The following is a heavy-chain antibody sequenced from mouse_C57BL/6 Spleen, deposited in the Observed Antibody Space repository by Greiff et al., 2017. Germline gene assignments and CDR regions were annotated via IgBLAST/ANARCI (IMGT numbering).Heavy chain of an antibody. CDR3: ARDGSYFDY. V-gene: IGHV1-26*01. Sequence: VQLQQSGPELVKPGASVKISCKASGYTFTDYYMNWVKQSHGKSLEWIGDFNPYNGGTSYNQKFKGKATLTVDKSSSTAYMELSSLTSEDYAVYYCARDGSYFDYWGQGTSLTVSS. D-gene: IGHD1-1*01. J-gene: IGHJ2*02. CDR1: GYTFTDYY. CDR2: FNPYNGGT.